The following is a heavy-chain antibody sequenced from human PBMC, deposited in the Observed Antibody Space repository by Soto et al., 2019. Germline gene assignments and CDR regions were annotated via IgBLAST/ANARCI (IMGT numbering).Heavy chain of an antibody. J-gene: IGHJ3*02. CDR2: IKSKTDGGTT. CDR1: GFTFSNAW. D-gene: IGHD5-18*01. Sequence: GSLRLSCAASGFTFSNAWMNWVRQAPGKGLEWVGRIKSKTDGGTTDYAAPVKGRFTISRDDSKNTLYLQMNSLKTEDTAVYYCTTAAGYSYGKDAFDIWGQGTMVTVSS. CDR3: TTAAGYSYGKDAFDI. V-gene: IGHV3-15*07.